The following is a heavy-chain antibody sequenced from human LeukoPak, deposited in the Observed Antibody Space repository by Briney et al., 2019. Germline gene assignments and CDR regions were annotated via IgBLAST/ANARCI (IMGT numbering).Heavy chain of an antibody. V-gene: IGHV3-48*03. Sequence: QPGGSLPLSCAASGFTFSSYEMNWVRQAPGKGLEWVSYISSSGSTIYYADSVKGRFTISRDNAKNSLYLQVNSLRAEDTAVYYCARAGYSDYYFDYWGQGTLVTVSS. CDR1: GFTFSSYE. CDR2: ISSSGSTI. CDR3: ARAGYSDYYFDY. J-gene: IGHJ4*02. D-gene: IGHD4-11*01.